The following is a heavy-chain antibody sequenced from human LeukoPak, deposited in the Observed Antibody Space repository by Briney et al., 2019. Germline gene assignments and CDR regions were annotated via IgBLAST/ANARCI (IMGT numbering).Heavy chain of an antibody. V-gene: IGHV3-23*01. D-gene: IGHD3-9*01. CDR2: ISGSGGST. Sequence: GGSLRLSCAASGFAFSSYAMSWVRQAPGKGLEWVSAISGSGGSTYYADSVKGRFTISRDNSKNTLYLQMNSLRAEDTAVYYCASQGRYFDWFGIDPDYWGQGTLVTVSS. CDR1: GFAFSSYA. J-gene: IGHJ4*02. CDR3: ASQGRYFDWFGIDPDY.